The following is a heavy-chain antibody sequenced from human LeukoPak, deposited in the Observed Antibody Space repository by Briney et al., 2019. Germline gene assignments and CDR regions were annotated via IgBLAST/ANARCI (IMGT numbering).Heavy chain of an antibody. V-gene: IGHV4-59*11. CDR2: IYYSGST. CDR3: ARVGPGVVALDP. D-gene: IGHD2-21*01. Sequence: PSETLSLTCTVSGGSISSHYWSWIRQPPGKGLEWIGYIYYSGSTNYNPSLKSRVTISVDTSKNQFSLKLSSVTAADTAVYYCARVGPGVVALDPWGQGTLVTVSS. J-gene: IGHJ5*02. CDR1: GGSISSHY.